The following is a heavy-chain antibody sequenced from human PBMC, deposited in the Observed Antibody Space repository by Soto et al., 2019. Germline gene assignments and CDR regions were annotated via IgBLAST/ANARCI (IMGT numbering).Heavy chain of an antibody. D-gene: IGHD2-15*01. CDR1: GGSISSSSYY. Sequence: QLQLQESGPGLVKPSETPSLTCTVSGGSISSSSYYWGWIRQPPGKGLEWIGSIYYSGSTYYNPSLKSRVTMTVSTSKSQFSLKLRSVTAADTAVYYCAREGGYCSGGSCYSFGWFDPWGQGTLVTVSS. CDR3: AREGGYCSGGSCYSFGWFDP. CDR2: IYYSGST. J-gene: IGHJ5*02. V-gene: IGHV4-39*02.